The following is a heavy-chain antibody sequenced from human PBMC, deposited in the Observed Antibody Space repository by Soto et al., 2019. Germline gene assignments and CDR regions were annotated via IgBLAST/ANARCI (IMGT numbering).Heavy chain of an antibody. Sequence: QVQLVQSGAEVKKPGASVKVSCKASGYTFTSYYMHWVRQAPGQGLVWMGIMNPSGGSTSYAQKCQRRVTMTTDKSTSTVYIELSSLRPEDTAVYYCARSSANYEVWSGYEGRTNGMDVWGPGTTVTVSS. CDR1: GYTFTSYY. V-gene: IGHV1-46*01. CDR2: MNPSGGST. CDR3: ARSSANYEVWSGYEGRTNGMDV. J-gene: IGHJ6*02. D-gene: IGHD3-3*01.